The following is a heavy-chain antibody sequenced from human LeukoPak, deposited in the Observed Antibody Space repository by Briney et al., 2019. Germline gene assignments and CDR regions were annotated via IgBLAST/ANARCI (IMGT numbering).Heavy chain of an antibody. CDR3: AQWLVAFDY. Sequence: AALNVSCKASGFTFTTYYIHGVRRAPGQGLEWMGWINPTSGCTHYAQKLQGRVTMTRDPSISPAYKELKSLRSHDTAGYYCAQWLVAFDYWGQGTLVTVSS. CDR2: INPTSGCT. V-gene: IGHV1-2*02. CDR1: GFTFTTYY. D-gene: IGHD6-19*01. J-gene: IGHJ4*02.